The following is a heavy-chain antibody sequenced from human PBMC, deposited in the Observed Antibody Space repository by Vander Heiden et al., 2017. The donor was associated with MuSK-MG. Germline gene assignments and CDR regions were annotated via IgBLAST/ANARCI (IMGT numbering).Heavy chain of an antibody. V-gene: IGHV4-34*01. CDR1: GGSFSGYY. J-gene: IGHJ6*02. Sequence: QVQLQQWGAGLVTPSATLSLTFAVSGGSFSGYYWSWIRQPPGKGLEWIGEINHSGSTNYNPSLKSRVTISVDTSKNQFSLKLSAVTAADTAVYYCAKASRGPLRYGRDVWGQGTTVTVS. CDR3: AKASRGPLRYGRDV. D-gene: IGHD3-10*01. CDR2: INHSGST.